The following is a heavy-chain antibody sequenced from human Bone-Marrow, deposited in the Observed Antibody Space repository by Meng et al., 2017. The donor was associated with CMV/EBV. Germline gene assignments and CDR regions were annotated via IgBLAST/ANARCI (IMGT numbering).Heavy chain of an antibody. Sequence: GGSLRLSCAASGFTFSSYWMHWVRQAPGKGLGWVSRINSDGSSTSYADSVKGRFTISRDNATNTLYLQMNSLRAEDTVVYYCARRGDCSGGSCYYYYYYGMDVWGQGTTVTVSS. V-gene: IGHV3-74*01. J-gene: IGHJ6*02. D-gene: IGHD2-15*01. CDR3: ARRGDCSGGSCYYYYYYGMDV. CDR1: GFTFSSYW. CDR2: INSDGSST.